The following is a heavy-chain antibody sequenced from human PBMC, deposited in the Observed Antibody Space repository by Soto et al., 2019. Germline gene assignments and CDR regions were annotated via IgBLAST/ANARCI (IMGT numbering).Heavy chain of an antibody. D-gene: IGHD1-26*01. CDR3: ARGTVVGATPHDY. CDR1: GGSISSYY. Sequence: SETLSLTCTVSGGSISSYYWSWIRQPPGKGLEWIGYIYYSGSTNYNPSLKSRVTISVDTSKNQFSLKLSSVTAADTAVYYCARGTVVGATPHDYWGQGTLVTSPQ. CDR2: IYYSGST. V-gene: IGHV4-59*01. J-gene: IGHJ4*02.